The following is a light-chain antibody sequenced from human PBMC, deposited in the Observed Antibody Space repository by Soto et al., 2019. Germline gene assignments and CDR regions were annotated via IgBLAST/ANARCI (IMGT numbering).Light chain of an antibody. Sequence: QSVLTQPASVSGSPGQSITISCTGSSSDVGGYNYVSWYQQHPGKAPKVMIYEVSNRPSGVSNRFSGSKSDNTASLTISGLQAEDEADYYCSSYTSSNTWVFGGGTKVTVL. V-gene: IGLV2-14*01. J-gene: IGLJ3*02. CDR1: SSDVGGYNY. CDR3: SSYTSSNTWV. CDR2: EVS.